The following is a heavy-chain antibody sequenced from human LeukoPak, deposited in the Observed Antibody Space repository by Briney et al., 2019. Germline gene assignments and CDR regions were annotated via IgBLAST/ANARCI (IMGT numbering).Heavy chain of an antibody. CDR2: ISSSSTTI. V-gene: IGHV3-48*01. Sequence: GGSLRLSCASSGFIFSKGWMNWIRQAPGKGLEWVSYISSSSTTIYYADSVKGRFTISRDNAKNSLYLQMNSLRAADTAVYYCARELRETGTYAFGYWGQGTLVTVSS. CDR3: ARELRETGTYAFGY. D-gene: IGHD1-7*01. J-gene: IGHJ4*02. CDR1: GFIFSKGW.